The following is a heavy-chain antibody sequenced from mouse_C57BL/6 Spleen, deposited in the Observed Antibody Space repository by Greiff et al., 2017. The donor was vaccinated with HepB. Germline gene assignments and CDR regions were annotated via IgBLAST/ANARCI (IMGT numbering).Heavy chain of an antibody. V-gene: IGHV1-54*01. CDR2: INPGSGGT. CDR1: GYAFTNYL. Sequence: QVQLKESGAELVRPGTSVKVSCKASGYAFTNYLIEWVKQRPGQGLEWIGVINPGSGGTNYNEKFKGKATLTADKSSSTAYMQLSSLTSEDSAVYFCARERYFDYWGQGTTLTVSS. CDR3: ARERYFDY. J-gene: IGHJ2*01.